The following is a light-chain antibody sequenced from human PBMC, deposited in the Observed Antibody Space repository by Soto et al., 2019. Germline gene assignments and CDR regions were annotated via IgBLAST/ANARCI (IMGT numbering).Light chain of an antibody. CDR2: VVS. V-gene: IGLV2-14*01. J-gene: IGLJ1*01. CDR3: SSYTTTSNYL. Sequence: QSVRTHPASVSWSPGHSITITCTGTSSDVGGYKYVSWYQQHPGKAPKLLIYVVSNRPSGVSNRFSGSKAGNTASLTISGLRAEDEADYYCSSYTTTSNYLFGTGTKVTVL. CDR1: SSDVGGYKY.